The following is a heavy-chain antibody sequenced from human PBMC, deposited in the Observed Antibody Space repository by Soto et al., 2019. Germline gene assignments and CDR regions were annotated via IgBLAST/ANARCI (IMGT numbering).Heavy chain of an antibody. J-gene: IGHJ4*02. D-gene: IGHD3-3*01. CDR3: AKEPGYDFWSGLSAFDY. V-gene: IGHV3-23*01. CDR2: ISGSGGST. CDR1: GFTFSSYA. Sequence: GGSLRLSCAASGFTFSSYAMSWVRQAPGKGLEWVSAISGSGGSTYYADSVKGRFTISRDNSKNTLYLQMNSLRAEDTAVYYCAKEPGYDFWSGLSAFDYWGQGTLVTVSS.